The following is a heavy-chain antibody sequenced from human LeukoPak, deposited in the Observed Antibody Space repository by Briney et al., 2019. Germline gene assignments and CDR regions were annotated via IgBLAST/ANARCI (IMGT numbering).Heavy chain of an antibody. CDR2: SDVGDGGT. V-gene: IGHV3-23*01. J-gene: IGHJ4*02. Sequence: GGSLRLSCAASGFTFSSYAMTWVRQAPGKGLEWVSTSDVGDGGTYYADSVKGRFTTSRDNPKNTLYLQMNSLTADDTAVYYCARDRSGSTHWGPGTLVTVSS. D-gene: IGHD1-26*01. CDR3: ARDRSGSTH. CDR1: GFTFSSYA.